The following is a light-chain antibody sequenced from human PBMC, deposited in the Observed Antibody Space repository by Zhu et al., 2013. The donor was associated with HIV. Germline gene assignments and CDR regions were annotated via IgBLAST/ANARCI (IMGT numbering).Light chain of an antibody. CDR3: QHRSEGPPYT. CDR2: DAS. Sequence: DIVLTQSPGTLSLSPGEGATLSCRASQSVGNNFLAWYQQRPGQVPRLLIYDASTRATGIPARFSGAGSGTDFTLTISSLEPEDVAVYFCQHRSEGPPYTFGPGTKLEIK. J-gene: IGKJ2*01. CDR1: QSVGNN. V-gene: IGKV3-11*01.